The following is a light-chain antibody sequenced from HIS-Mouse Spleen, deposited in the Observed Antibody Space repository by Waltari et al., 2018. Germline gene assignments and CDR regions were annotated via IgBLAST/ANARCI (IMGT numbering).Light chain of an antibody. J-gene: IGLJ3*02. CDR3: CSYAGSSTNWV. Sequence: QSALTQPASVSGSPGQSITISCTGTRSAVGSYNLFSWYQQHPGKAPKLMIYEGSKRPSGVSNRFSGSKSGNTASLTISGLQAEDEADYYCCSYAGSSTNWVFGGGTKLTVL. CDR1: RSAVGSYNL. V-gene: IGLV2-23*01. CDR2: EGS.